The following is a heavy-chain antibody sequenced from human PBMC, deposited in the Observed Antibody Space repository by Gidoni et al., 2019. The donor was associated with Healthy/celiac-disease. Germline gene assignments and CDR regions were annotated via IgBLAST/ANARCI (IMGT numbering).Heavy chain of an antibody. J-gene: IGHJ4*02. Sequence: QVQLVESGGGVVQPGRSLRLSCAASGFPFSSYGMHWVRQAPGKGLEWVAVILYDGSNKYYADSVKGRFTISRDNSKNTLYLQMNSLRAEDTAVYYCARDKVGELLSYGYFDYWGQGTLVTVSS. V-gene: IGHV3-33*01. CDR3: ARDKVGELLSYGYFDY. CDR2: ILYDGSNK. D-gene: IGHD1-26*01. CDR1: GFPFSSYG.